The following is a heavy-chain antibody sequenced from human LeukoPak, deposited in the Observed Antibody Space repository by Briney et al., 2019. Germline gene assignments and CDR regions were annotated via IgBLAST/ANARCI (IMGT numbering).Heavy chain of an antibody. D-gene: IGHD4-23*01. J-gene: IGHJ4*02. V-gene: IGHV4-61*02. CDR1: GDSISIGSHF. CDR2: IYTTGST. CDR3: ARDRSVYGGNPDY. Sequence: SQTLSLTCTVSGDSISIGSHFWSWIRQPAGKGLEWIGRIYTTGSTNYNPSLKSRVTISVDTSKNQFSLKLSSVTAADTAVYYCARDRSVYGGNPDYWGQGTLVTVSS.